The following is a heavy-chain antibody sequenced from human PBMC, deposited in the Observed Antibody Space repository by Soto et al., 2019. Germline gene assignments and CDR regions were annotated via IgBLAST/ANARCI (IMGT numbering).Heavy chain of an antibody. J-gene: IGHJ3*02. D-gene: IGHD4-4*01. V-gene: IGHV1-24*01. CDR1: GYTLTELS. CDR2: FDPEDGET. Sequence: QVQLVQSGAEVKKPGASVKVSCKVSGYTLTELSMHWVLQAPGKGLEWMGGFDPEDGETIYAQKFQGRVTMTEDTSTDTAYIELSSLRTEDTAVYYCATAPWVTPLGPNDAFDIWGQGTMVTVSS. CDR3: ATAPWVTPLGPNDAFDI.